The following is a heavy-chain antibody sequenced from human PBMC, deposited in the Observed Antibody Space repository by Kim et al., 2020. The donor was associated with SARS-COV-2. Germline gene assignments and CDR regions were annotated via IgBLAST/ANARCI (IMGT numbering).Heavy chain of an antibody. CDR1: GFTFSSYW. J-gene: IGHJ6*02. D-gene: IGHD3-10*01. V-gene: IGHV3-74*01. CDR2: INSDGSST. CDR3: ARGGHPLLWFGELFHSSRARVGMDV. Sequence: GGSLRLSCAASGFTFSSYWMHWVRQAPGKGLVWVSRINSDGSSTSYADSVKGRFTISRDNAKNTLYLQMNSLRAEDTAVYYCARGGHPLLWFGELFHSSRARVGMDVWGQGTTVTVSS.